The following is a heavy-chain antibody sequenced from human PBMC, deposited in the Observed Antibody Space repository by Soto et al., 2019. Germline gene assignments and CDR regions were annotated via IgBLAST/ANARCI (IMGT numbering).Heavy chain of an antibody. CDR2: ISSSGGST. CDR1: GFTFTNYA. D-gene: IGHD2-8*01. CDR3: AKGSGYCTNGVCGLSPINY. V-gene: IGHV3-23*01. J-gene: IGHJ4*02. Sequence: EVQLLESGGGLVQPGGSLRLSCAASGFTFTNYAMSWVRQAPGKGLEWVSDISSSGGSTYYADSVKGRFTISRDNSKNSLYLQMNSLRAEDTGVYYCAKGSGYCTNGVCGLSPINYWGQGTLITVSS.